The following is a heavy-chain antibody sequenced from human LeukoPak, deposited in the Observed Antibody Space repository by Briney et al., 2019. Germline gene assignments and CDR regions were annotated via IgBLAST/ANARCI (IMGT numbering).Heavy chain of an antibody. CDR2: INPSGGST. CDR3: ARDTEDFDY. CDR1: GYTFTSYY. V-gene: IGHV1-46*01. Sequence: ASVKVSCRASGYTFTSYYIHWVRQAPGQGLEWMGIINPSGGSTTYAQKFQGRVTMTRDASTSTVYMELSSLRSEDTAVYYCARDTEDFDYWGQGTLVTVSS. J-gene: IGHJ4*02.